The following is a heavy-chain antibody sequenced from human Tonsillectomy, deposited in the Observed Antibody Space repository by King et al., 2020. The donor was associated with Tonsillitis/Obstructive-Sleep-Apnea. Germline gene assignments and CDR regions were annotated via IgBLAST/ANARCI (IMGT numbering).Heavy chain of an antibody. J-gene: IGHJ6*03. CDR3: ARDVGKGGRTVYYYYYMDV. V-gene: IGHV3-30*04. D-gene: IGHD1-1*01. CDR1: GFTFSSYA. CDR2: ISYDGSNK. Sequence: VQLVESGGGVVQPGRSLRLSCAASGFTFSSYAMHWVRQAPGKGLEWVAVISYDGSNKYYADSVKGRFTISRDNSKNTLYLQMNSLRAEDTAVYYRARDVGKGGRTVYYYYYMDVWGKGTTVTVSS.